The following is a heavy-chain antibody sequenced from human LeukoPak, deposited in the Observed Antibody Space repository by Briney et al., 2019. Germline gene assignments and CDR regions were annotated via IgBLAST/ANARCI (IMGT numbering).Heavy chain of an antibody. D-gene: IGHD1-26*01. J-gene: IGHJ4*02. CDR3: ARLNPSGSYVDY. V-gene: IGHV4-59*08. Sequence: KPSETLSLTCTVSGGSISSYYWSWIRQPPGKGLEWIGYIYYSGSTNYNPSLKSRVTISVDTSKNQFSLKLGSVTAADTAVYYCARLNPSGSYVDYWGQGTLVTVSS. CDR1: GGSISSYY. CDR2: IYYSGST.